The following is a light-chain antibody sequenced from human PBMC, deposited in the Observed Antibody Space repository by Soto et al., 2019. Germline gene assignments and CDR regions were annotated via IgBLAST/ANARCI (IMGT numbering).Light chain of an antibody. CDR2: TNN. CDR3: AAWDDSLNGPV. V-gene: IGLV1-44*01. J-gene: IGLJ2*01. CDR1: SSNIGANT. Sequence: QSVLTQPPSASGTPGQRVTISCSGSSSNIGANTVNWYQQLPGTAPTLLIFTNNQRPSGVPDRFSGSKSGSSASLAISGLQSEDEADYCCAAWDDSLNGPVFGGGTKVTVL.